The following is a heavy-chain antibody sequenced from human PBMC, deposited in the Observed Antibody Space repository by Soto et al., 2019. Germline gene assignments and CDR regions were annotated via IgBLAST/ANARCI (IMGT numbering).Heavy chain of an antibody. V-gene: IGHV4-4*02. CDR2: IHHSGVT. CDR3: ARPETFTAAGPY. CDR1: GDSITSSYW. Sequence: SETLSLTCAVSGDSITSSYWSWVRQPPGKGLEWIADIHHSGVTNYNPSLKSRVTISLDRSKNQFSLKLNSMTAADTAVYYCARPETFTAAGPYWGQRTLVPVSS. D-gene: IGHD6-13*01. J-gene: IGHJ4*02.